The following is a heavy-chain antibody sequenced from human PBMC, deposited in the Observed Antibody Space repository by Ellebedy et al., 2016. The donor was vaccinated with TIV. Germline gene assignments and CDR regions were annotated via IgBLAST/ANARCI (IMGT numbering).Heavy chain of an antibody. CDR3: AKDWAMDV. D-gene: IGHD3-16*01. V-gene: IGHV3-30*02. Sequence: GESLKISCAASGFTFSSFGMHWVRQAPGKGLEWVAFIRNDGSHEYYAHSVKGRFTISRDNSENTLYLQMNRLRDEDTAVYYCAKDWAMDVWGQGTTVTVSS. CDR2: IRNDGSHE. J-gene: IGHJ6*02. CDR1: GFTFSSFG.